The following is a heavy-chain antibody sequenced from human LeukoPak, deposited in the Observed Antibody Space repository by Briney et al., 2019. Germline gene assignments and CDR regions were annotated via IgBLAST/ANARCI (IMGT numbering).Heavy chain of an antibody. Sequence: GGSLRLSCASSGFTFSSYWMHWVRQAPGKGLVWVSRINSDGSSTSHADSVKGRFTISRDNAKNTLYLQMNSLRAEDTAVYYCARAPWGSPGDAFDIWGQGTMVTVSS. CDR1: GFTFSSYW. V-gene: IGHV3-74*01. D-gene: IGHD3-16*01. CDR2: INSDGSST. CDR3: ARAPWGSPGDAFDI. J-gene: IGHJ3*02.